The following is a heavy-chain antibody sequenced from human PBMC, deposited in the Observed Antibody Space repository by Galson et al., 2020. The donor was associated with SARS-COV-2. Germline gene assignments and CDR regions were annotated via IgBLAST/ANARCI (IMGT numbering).Heavy chain of an antibody. J-gene: IGHJ4*02. CDR3: ARDFKLGGYDSSDY. CDR1: GFTFSSYG. Sequence: QLGESLKISCAASGFTFSSYGMHWVRQAPGKGLEWVAVIWYDGSNKYYADSVKGRFTISRDNSKNTLYLQMNSLRAEDTAVYYCARDFKLGGYDSSDYWGQGTLVTVFS. D-gene: IGHD3-22*01. CDR2: IWYDGSNK. V-gene: IGHV3-33*01.